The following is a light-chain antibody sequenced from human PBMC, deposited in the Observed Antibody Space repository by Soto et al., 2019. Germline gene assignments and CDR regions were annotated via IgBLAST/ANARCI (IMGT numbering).Light chain of an antibody. CDR3: SSYTSSNTLV. Sequence: QSVLTQPASVSGSPGQSITMSCSGTSEDVGGYNYVSWYQHHPGKAPKLLIYEVTNRPSGLSDRFSGSKSGNTASLTISGLQAEDEADYYCSSYTSSNTLVFGTGTKVIVL. CDR1: SEDVGGYNY. V-gene: IGLV2-14*01. J-gene: IGLJ1*01. CDR2: EVT.